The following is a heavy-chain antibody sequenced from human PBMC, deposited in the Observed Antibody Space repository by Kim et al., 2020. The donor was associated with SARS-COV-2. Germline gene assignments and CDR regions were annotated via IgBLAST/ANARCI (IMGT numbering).Heavy chain of an antibody. CDR1: GFAMSSYG. D-gene: IGHD3-9*01. CDR2: IWYDGGNK. Sequence: GGYLRLSCAASGFAMSSYGMHWVRQAPGKGLEWVSLIWYDGGNKYYADSVKGRFTISRDNSKNTLYLQMNSLRAEDTAVYYCARDYAGYFKGLDVWGQGTTVTVSS. CDR3: ARDYAGYFKGLDV. V-gene: IGHV3-33*01. J-gene: IGHJ6*02.